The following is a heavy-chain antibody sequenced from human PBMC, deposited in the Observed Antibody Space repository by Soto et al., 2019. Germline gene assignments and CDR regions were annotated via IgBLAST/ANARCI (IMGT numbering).Heavy chain of an antibody. D-gene: IGHD3-10*01. CDR1: GFTFSSYG. Sequence: QVQLVESGGGVVQPGRSLRLSCAASGFTFSSYGMHWVRQAPGKGLEWVAVISYDGSNKYYADSVKGRFTISRDNSKNTLYLQMNSLRAEDTAVYYCAKGSGTNTYYGMDVWGQGTTVTVSS. CDR3: AKGSGTNTYYGMDV. J-gene: IGHJ6*02. V-gene: IGHV3-30*18. CDR2: ISYDGSNK.